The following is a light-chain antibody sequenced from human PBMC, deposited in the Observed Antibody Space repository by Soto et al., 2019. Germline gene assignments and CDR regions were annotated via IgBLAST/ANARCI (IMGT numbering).Light chain of an antibody. CDR3: QQSYSTPPIT. V-gene: IGKV1-39*01. Sequence: DIQMTQSPSSLSASVGDRVTITCRASQSISSYLNWYQQKPGKAPKLLIYAASSLQSGVPSRFSGSGSGTDFTLTISSLQPEAFATYYCQQSYSTPPITCGQGTRLEIK. CDR2: AAS. CDR1: QSISSY. J-gene: IGKJ5*01.